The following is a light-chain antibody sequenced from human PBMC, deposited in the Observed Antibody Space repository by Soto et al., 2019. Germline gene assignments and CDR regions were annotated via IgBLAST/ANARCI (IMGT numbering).Light chain of an antibody. CDR3: CSYAGSQTWV. V-gene: IGLV2-11*01. CDR1: SSDVGAYVY. CDR2: DVS. J-gene: IGLJ3*02. Sequence: QSVLTQPRSVSGSPGQSVTISCTGTSSDVGAYVYVSWYQQHPGKAPKLIIFDVSKTPSGVPDRFSGSKSGNTASLTISGLQAEDEADYYCCSYAGSQTWVFGGGTKLTVL.